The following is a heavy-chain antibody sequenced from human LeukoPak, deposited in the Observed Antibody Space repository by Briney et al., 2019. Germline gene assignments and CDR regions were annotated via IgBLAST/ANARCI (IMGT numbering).Heavy chain of an antibody. V-gene: IGHV3-21*01. D-gene: IGHD5-12*01. CDR3: ARGGRGYSGYEVDY. CDR1: GFTFSSYS. J-gene: IGHJ4*02. CDR2: ISSSSSYI. Sequence: GGSLRLSCAASGFTFSSYSMNWVRQAPGKGLEWVSSISSSSSYIYYADSVKGRFTISRDNAKNSLYLQMNSLRAEDTAAYYCARGGRGYSGYEVDYWGQGTLVTVSS.